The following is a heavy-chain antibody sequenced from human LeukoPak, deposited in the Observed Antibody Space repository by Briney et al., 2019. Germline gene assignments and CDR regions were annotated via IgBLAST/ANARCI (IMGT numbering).Heavy chain of an antibody. Sequence: ASVKVSCKASGYTFTSYGISWVRQAPGQGLEWMGWINAYNGNTNYAQKLQGRVTMTTDTSTSTAYMELRSLRSDDTAVYYCARDGVVVPAASGDYGMDVWGQGTTVTVSS. J-gene: IGHJ6*02. CDR3: ARDGVVVPAASGDYGMDV. CDR2: INAYNGNT. CDR1: GYTFTSYG. V-gene: IGHV1-18*01. D-gene: IGHD2-2*01.